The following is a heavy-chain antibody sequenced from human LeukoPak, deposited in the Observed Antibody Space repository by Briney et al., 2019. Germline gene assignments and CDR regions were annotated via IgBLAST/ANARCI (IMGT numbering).Heavy chain of an antibody. CDR1: GFTFSSYA. Sequence: GGSLRLSCAASGFTFSSYAMSWVRQAPGKGLEWVSAISGSGGSTYCADSVKGRFTISRDNSKNTLYLQMNSLRAEDTAVYYYAKDAGPYVWGSYRPFAYWGQGTLVTVSS. V-gene: IGHV3-23*01. CDR3: AKDAGPYVWGSYRPFAY. J-gene: IGHJ4*02. D-gene: IGHD3-16*02. CDR2: ISGSGGST.